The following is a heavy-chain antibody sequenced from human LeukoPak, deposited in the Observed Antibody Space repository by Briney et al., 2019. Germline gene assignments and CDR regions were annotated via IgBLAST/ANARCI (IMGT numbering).Heavy chain of an antibody. Sequence: SETLSLTCAVYGGSFSGYYWSWIRQPPGKGLEWIGEINHSGSTKYNPSLKSRVTISVDTSKNQSSLKLSSVTAADTAVYYCASRPYGNIKTNWFDPWGQGTLVTVSS. CDR3: ASRPYGNIKTNWFDP. V-gene: IGHV4-34*01. J-gene: IGHJ5*02. CDR2: INHSGST. CDR1: GGSFSGYY. D-gene: IGHD1/OR15-1a*01.